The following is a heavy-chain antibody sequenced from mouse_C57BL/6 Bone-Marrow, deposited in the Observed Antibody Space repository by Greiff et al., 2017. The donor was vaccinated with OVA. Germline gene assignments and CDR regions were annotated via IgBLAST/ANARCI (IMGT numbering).Heavy chain of an antibody. CDR1: GFSLTSYG. Sequence: QVQLQQSGPGLVQPSQSLSITCTVSGFSLTSYGVHWVRQSPGKGLEWLGVIWSGGSTDYNAAFISRLSTSKDNSKSQFFTTMNSVQDDDTTIYYCARGVFDYWGQGTTLTVSS. CDR3: ARGVFDY. J-gene: IGHJ2*01. V-gene: IGHV2-2*01. CDR2: IWSGGST.